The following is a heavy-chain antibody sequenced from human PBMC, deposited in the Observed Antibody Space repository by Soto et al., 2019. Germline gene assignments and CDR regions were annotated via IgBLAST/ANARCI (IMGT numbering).Heavy chain of an antibody. V-gene: IGHV3-53*01. J-gene: IGHJ6*02. CDR1: GFTVSSNY. Sequence: PGWSLRRSCAVSGFTVSSNYMSLVRQAPGQGLEWVSGLYSGGNTYYADSVKGRFILSRDNSRNTLYFEMNGLRAEDTAVYYCARDQRDGNSWPSSNYHYGLEGWGEGTTVTVSS. CDR2: LYSGGNT. D-gene: IGHD3-10*01. CDR3: ARDQRDGNSWPSSNYHYGLEG.